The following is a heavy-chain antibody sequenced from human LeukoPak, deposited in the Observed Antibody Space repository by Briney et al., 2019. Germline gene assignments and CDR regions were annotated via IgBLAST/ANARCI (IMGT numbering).Heavy chain of an antibody. CDR3: ARGCSGGSCYSDYYYYYMDV. Sequence: GGSLRLSCAASGFTFDDYAMHWVRQAPGKGLEWVSYISSSGTTISYAQSVKGRFTISRDNAKNSLYLQMNSLRAEDTAVYYCARGCSGGSCYSDYYYYYMDVWGKGTTVTIS. V-gene: IGHV3-48*03. CDR1: GFTFDDYA. D-gene: IGHD2-15*01. J-gene: IGHJ6*03. CDR2: ISSSGTTI.